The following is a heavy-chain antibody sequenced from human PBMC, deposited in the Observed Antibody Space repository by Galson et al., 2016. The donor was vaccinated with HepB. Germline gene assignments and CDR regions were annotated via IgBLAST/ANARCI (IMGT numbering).Heavy chain of an antibody. Sequence: CAASGFAISNNHMSWVRQAPGKGLDWVSIIYFDGRTFHADSVKGRFTISRDISKNTVYLQMSSLIAEDTAVYYCAAAAAANDIDYCGQGTQVTVSS. V-gene: IGHV3-53*01. D-gene: IGHD6-13*01. CDR1: GFAISNNH. J-gene: IGHJ4*02. CDR3: AAAAAANDIDY. CDR2: IYFDGRT.